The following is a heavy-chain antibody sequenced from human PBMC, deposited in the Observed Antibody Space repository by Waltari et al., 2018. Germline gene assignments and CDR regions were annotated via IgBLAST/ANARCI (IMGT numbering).Heavy chain of an antibody. J-gene: IGHJ6*03. Sequence: QGQLVQSGAEVKNPGASVKVSCKASGYPFTTYGISWVRQAPGQGLEWLGWFSVKNGYTQNAQKVQGRVTLTTDTSTDTAYLELRSLRSDDTAMYYCARGHGYYHYLDVWGAGTTVTVSS. CDR3: ARGHGYYHYLDV. CDR1: GYPFTTYG. V-gene: IGHV1-18*01. CDR2: FSVKNGYT.